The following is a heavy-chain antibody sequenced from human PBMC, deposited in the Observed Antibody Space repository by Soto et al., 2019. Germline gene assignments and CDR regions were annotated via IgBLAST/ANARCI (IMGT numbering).Heavy chain of an antibody. CDR2: ISSSSSTI. CDR3: ARGLYYYDSRGYWGY. Sequence: PGGSLRLSCAASGFSFRDSAIHWVRQASGKGLEWVSYISSSSSTIYYADSVKGRFTISRDNAKNSLYLQMNSLRDEDTAVYYCARGLYYYDSRGYWGYWGQGTLVTVSS. V-gene: IGHV3-48*02. J-gene: IGHJ4*02. D-gene: IGHD3-22*01. CDR1: GFSFRDSA.